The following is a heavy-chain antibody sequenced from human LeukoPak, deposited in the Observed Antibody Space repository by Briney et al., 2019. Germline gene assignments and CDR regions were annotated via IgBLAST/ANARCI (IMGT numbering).Heavy chain of an antibody. CDR2: INHSGCT. CDR3: ARQEIGLRSFDP. CDR1: GGSFSGYY. V-gene: IGHV4-34*01. D-gene: IGHD3/OR15-3a*01. J-gene: IGHJ5*02. Sequence: SETLSLTCAVYGGSFSGYYWSWIRQPPGKGLEWIGEINHSGCTNYNPSLRSRVTISVDTSKNQFSLNLSSVTAADTAVYYCARQEIGLRSFDPWGQGTLVTVSS.